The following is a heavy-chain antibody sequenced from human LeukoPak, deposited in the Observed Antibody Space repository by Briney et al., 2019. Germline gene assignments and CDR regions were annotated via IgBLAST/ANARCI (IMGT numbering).Heavy chain of an antibody. CDR3: ARRGNRYYYGSGSYDYSY. D-gene: IGHD3-10*01. CDR1: GGSFSGYY. V-gene: IGHV4-34*01. Sequence: PSETLSLTCAVYGGSFSGYYWSWLRQPPGKGLEWIGEINHSGSTNYNPSLKSRVTISVDTSKNQFSLKLSSVTAADTAVYYCARRGNRYYYGSGSYDYSYWGQGTLVTVSS. J-gene: IGHJ4*02. CDR2: INHSGST.